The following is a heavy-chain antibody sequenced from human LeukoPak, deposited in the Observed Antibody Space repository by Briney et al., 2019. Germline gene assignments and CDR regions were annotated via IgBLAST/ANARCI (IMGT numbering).Heavy chain of an antibody. CDR3: ARHIVVVPAAIFGFDP. CDR1: GGSFSGYY. V-gene: IGHV4-34*01. Sequence: SETLSLTCAVYGGSFSGYYWSWIRQPPGKGLEWIGEINHSGSTNYNPSLTSRVTISVDTSKNQFSLKLSSVTAADTAVYYCARHIVVVPAAIFGFDPWGQGTLVTVSS. J-gene: IGHJ5*02. CDR2: INHSGST. D-gene: IGHD2-2*01.